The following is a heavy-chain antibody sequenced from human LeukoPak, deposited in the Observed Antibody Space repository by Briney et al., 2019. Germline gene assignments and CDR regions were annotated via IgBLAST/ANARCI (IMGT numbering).Heavy chain of an antibody. Sequence: PSETLSLTCAVYGGSFSGYYWSWIRQPPGKGLEWIGEINHSGSTNYNPSLKSRVTISVDTSKNQFSLKPSSVTAADTAVYYCARVRVAAAVPDYWGQGTLVTVSS. CDR3: ARVRVAAAVPDY. CDR1: GGSFSGYY. V-gene: IGHV4-34*01. D-gene: IGHD6-13*01. J-gene: IGHJ4*02. CDR2: INHSGST.